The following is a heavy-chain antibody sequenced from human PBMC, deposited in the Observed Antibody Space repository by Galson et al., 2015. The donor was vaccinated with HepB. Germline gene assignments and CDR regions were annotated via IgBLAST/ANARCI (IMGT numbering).Heavy chain of an antibody. Sequence: SLRLSCAASGFTFSSSSMNWVRQAPGKGLEWVSCISSSSSYISYAHSVKGRFTISRDNAKNSLYLQMNSLRAKDTAVYYCARGWERYSSGWYSDDYYFDYWGQGTLVTVSS. CDR1: GFTFSSSS. V-gene: IGHV3-21*01. J-gene: IGHJ4*02. CDR2: ISSSSSYI. CDR3: ARGWERYSSGWYSDDYYFDY. D-gene: IGHD6-19*01.